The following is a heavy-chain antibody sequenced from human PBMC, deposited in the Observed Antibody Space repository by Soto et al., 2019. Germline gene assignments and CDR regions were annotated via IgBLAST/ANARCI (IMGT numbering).Heavy chain of an antibody. CDR3: ARGFYDSSGYSSPFDS. CDR2: IYYSGNT. Sequence: SETLSLTCTVSGGSISHHYWIWIRQPPGKRLEWIGYIYYSGNTKYNPSLESRVTISVDTSKNQFSLKLSSVTAADTALYYCARGFYDSSGYSSPFDSWGQGTQVTVSS. CDR1: GGSISHHY. D-gene: IGHD3-22*01. V-gene: IGHV4-59*11. J-gene: IGHJ5*01.